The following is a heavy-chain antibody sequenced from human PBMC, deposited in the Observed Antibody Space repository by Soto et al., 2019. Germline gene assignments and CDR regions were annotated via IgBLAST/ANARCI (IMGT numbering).Heavy chain of an antibody. V-gene: IGHV6-1*01. Sequence: SQTLSLTCGISGDSVSSNSAAWNWLRQSPSRGLEWLGRTYYRSKWYNDYAESVKSRIIINPDTSKNQFSLQLKSVTPEDTAVYYCVRDRYSSSGWFDPWGQGTPVTVSS. CDR2: TYYRSKWYN. D-gene: IGHD3-10*01. J-gene: IGHJ5*02. CDR1: GDSVSSNSAA. CDR3: VRDRYSSSGWFDP.